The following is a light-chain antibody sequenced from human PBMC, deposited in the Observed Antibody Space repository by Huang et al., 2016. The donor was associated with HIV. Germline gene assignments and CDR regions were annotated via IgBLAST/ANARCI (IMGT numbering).Light chain of an antibody. CDR3: QQYNNWPPLT. J-gene: IGKJ4*01. CDR1: QSIGSN. V-gene: IGKV3-15*01. Sequence: EVVMTQSPNTLSVSPGERATLSCRASQSIGSNLAWYQQKPGQVPRLLIYRASARAAGVPVRFSGSGSGTEFTLTISSLQSEDFAIYYCQQYNNWPPLTFGGGTKVEI. CDR2: RAS.